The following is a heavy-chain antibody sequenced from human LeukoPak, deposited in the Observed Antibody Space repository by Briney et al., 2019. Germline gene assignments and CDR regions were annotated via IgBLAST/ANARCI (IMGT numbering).Heavy chain of an antibody. Sequence: MASQTLSLTCTVSGGSISSGGYYWSWIRQHPGKGLEWIGYIYYSGSTYYNPSLKSRVTISVDTSKNQFSLKVNSVTAADTAVYYCARAPLYSGHAEWFDPWGQGTLVTVSS. D-gene: IGHD4-11*01. V-gene: IGHV4-31*03. CDR1: GGSISSGGYY. J-gene: IGHJ5*02. CDR3: ARAPLYSGHAEWFDP. CDR2: IYYSGST.